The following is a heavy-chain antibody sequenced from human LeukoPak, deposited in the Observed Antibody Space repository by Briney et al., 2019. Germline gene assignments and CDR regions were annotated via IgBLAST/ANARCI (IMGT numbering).Heavy chain of an antibody. J-gene: IGHJ4*02. CDR2: IYSGGST. D-gene: IGHD1-26*01. CDR1: GFTVSTNY. V-gene: IGHV3-53*01. CDR3: ARGRGSYYFDY. Sequence: GGSLRLSCAASGFTVSTNYMSWVRQAPGKGLEWVSVIYSGGSTYYADSVKGRFTISRDNSNNTLYLQMNSLRAEDTAVYYCARGRGSYYFDYWGQGTLVTASS.